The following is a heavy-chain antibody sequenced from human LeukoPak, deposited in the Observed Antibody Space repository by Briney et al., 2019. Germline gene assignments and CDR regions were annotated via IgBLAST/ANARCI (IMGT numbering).Heavy chain of an antibody. CDR3: TREYELGTPVAYLDY. J-gene: IGHJ4*02. CDR2: TYYRSKWYN. CDR1: GDSVSSNSAA. V-gene: IGHV6-1*01. D-gene: IGHD7-27*01. Sequence: SQTLSLTCAISGDSVSSNSAAWNWVRQSPSRGLEWLGRTYYRSKWYNNYAVSVKSRITINPDTSKNQFSLQLNSVTPEDTAVYYCTREYELGTPVAYLDYWGQGTQVTVSS.